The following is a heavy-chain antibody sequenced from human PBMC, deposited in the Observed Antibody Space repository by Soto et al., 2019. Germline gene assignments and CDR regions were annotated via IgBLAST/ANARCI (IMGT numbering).Heavy chain of an antibody. D-gene: IGHD3-3*01. V-gene: IGHV1-8*01. CDR3: ARGSGVVIIHDYYYMDV. Sequence: QVQLVQSGAEVKKPGASVKVSCKASGYTFTSYDINWVRQATGQGLEWMGWMNPNSGNTGYAQKFQGRVNMTRNTSISTAYMELSSLRSEDTAVYYCARGSGVVIIHDYYYMDVWGKGTTVTVSS. J-gene: IGHJ6*03. CDR1: GYTFTSYD. CDR2: MNPNSGNT.